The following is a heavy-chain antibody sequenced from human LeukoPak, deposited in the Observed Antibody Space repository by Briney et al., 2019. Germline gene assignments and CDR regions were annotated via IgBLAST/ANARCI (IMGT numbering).Heavy chain of an antibody. J-gene: IGHJ4*02. CDR3: ARGIVGTTMGRY. CDR2: INTDGSGT. CDR1: GFTFSTYW. Sequence: PEGSLRLSCAASGFTFSTYWMHWVRQAPGKGLVWVSRINTDGSGTIYADSVKGRFTISRDNAKNTVYLQMNSLRVEDTAVYYCARGIVGTTMGRYWGQGTLVTVSS. D-gene: IGHD1-26*01. V-gene: IGHV3-74*01.